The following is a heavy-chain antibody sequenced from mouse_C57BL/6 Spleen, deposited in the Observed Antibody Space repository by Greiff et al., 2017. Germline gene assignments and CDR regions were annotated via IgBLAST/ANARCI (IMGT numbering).Heavy chain of an antibody. J-gene: IGHJ3*01. D-gene: IGHD1-1*01. Sequence: QVQLQQPGAELVKPGASVKLSCKASGYTFTSYWMHWVKQRPGQGLEWIGMIHPNSGSTNYNEKFKSKATLTVDKSSSTAYMQLSSLTSEDSAVYYCADEEGHYYHQGWFAYWGQGTLVTVSA. CDR1: GYTFTSYW. CDR2: IHPNSGST. V-gene: IGHV1-64*01. CDR3: ADEEGHYYHQGWFAY.